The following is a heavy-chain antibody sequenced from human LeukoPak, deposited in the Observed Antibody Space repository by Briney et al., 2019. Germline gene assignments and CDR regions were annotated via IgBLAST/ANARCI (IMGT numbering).Heavy chain of an antibody. CDR1: GYTFTSYG. CDR2: ISAYNGNT. J-gene: IGHJ3*02. CDR3: VPTYYYDSSGRNAFDI. D-gene: IGHD3-22*01. V-gene: IGHV1-18*01. Sequence: ASVKVSCKASGYTFTSYGISWVRQAPGQGREWMGWISAYNGNTNYAQKLQGRVTITTDESTSTAYMELSSLRSEDTAVYYCVPTYYYDSSGRNAFDIWGQGTMVTVSS.